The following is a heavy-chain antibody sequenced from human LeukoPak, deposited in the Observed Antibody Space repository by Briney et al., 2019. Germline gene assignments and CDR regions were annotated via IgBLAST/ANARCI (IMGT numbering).Heavy chain of an antibody. D-gene: IGHD5-18*01. J-gene: IGHJ4*02. CDR3: ARSVRTAMDYFDY. CDR1: GGTYSSYA. Sequence: SVKVSCKASGGTYSSYAISWVRQAPGQGLEWMGGIIPIFGTANYAQKFQGRVTITADESTSTAYMELSSLRSEDTAVYYCARSVRTAMDYFDYWGQGTLVTVSS. V-gene: IGHV1-69*13. CDR2: IIPIFGTA.